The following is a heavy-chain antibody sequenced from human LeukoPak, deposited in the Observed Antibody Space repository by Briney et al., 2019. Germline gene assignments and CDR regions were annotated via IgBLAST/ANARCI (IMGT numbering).Heavy chain of an antibody. V-gene: IGHV5-51*01. D-gene: IGHD4-23*01. CDR2: INPGDSDT. Sequence: GESLKISCKGSGCIFTSYWIAWVRQMPGKGLEWMGIINPGDSDTKYSPSFQGQVTISADKSISTAYLQWSSLKASDTAMYYCARRDYGGKHFDYWGQGTLVTVSS. CDR1: GCIFTSYW. CDR3: ARRDYGGKHFDY. J-gene: IGHJ4*02.